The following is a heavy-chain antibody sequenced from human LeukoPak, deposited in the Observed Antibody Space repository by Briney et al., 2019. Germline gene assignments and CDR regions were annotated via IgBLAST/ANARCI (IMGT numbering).Heavy chain of an antibody. Sequence: ASVKVSCKVSGYTLTYLSMHWVRQSPGKGLEWMGGFDPEDIETVYAQRVQGRVTMTEDTSTDTAYMELSSLTSEDTAVYYCATHSGGYFLYWGQGTLVTVSS. CDR2: FDPEDIET. CDR3: ATHSGGYFLY. V-gene: IGHV1-24*01. J-gene: IGHJ4*02. D-gene: IGHD1-26*01. CDR1: GYTLTYLS.